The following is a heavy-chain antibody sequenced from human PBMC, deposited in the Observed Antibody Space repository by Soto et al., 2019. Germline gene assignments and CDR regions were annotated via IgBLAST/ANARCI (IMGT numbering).Heavy chain of an antibody. Sequence: GSLLLACSASGFTFGSYAMSWVRQAPGKGLEWVSLISGTGDSSEYANSVKGRFTISRDYSKTTVFLQMNSLRAEDTAVYFCAKDNGNYGSGSFSHWGQGTLVTVYS. V-gene: IGHV3-23*01. J-gene: IGHJ4*02. D-gene: IGHD3-10*01. CDR2: ISGTGDSS. CDR3: AKDNGNYGSGSFSH. CDR1: GFTFGSYA.